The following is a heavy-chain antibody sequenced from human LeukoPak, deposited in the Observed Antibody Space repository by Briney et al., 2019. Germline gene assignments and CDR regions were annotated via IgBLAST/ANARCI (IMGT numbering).Heavy chain of an antibody. V-gene: IGHV1-2*02. Sequence: ASVKVSCKASGYSFTGYYMHWVRQAPGQGLEWMGWINPNSGGTNYAQKFQGRVTMTRDTSISTAYMELSRLRSDDTAVYYCARGGQLSEDEYYYYGMDVWGQGTTVTVSS. CDR3: ARGGQLSEDEYYYYGMDV. CDR2: INPNSGGT. CDR1: GYSFTGYY. D-gene: IGHD1-1*01. J-gene: IGHJ6*02.